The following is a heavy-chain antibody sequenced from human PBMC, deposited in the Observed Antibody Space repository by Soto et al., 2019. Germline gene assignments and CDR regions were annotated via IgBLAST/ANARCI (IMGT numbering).Heavy chain of an antibody. J-gene: IGHJ2*01. V-gene: IGHV1-46*01. CDR2: INPAPGST. CDR1: GFTFTNYY. Sequence: QVQLVQSGAEVKKSGAAVKISCKTSGFTFTNYYLHWVRQAPGQGLEWMGLINPAPGSTNYAEKFQGRVTMTRDMSSNTIYMQLGRLTSEDTGVYYCARVGPPSPSVIWFFDLWGRGTLVTVSS. D-gene: IGHD2-21*01. CDR3: ARVGPPSPSVIWFFDL.